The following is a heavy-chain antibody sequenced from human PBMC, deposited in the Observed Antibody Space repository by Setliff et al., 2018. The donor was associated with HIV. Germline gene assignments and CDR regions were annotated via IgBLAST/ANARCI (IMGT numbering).Heavy chain of an antibody. CDR1: GYTFIDKY. V-gene: IGHV1-69-2*01. D-gene: IGHD3-10*01. CDR2: IDPENDET. Sequence: ASVKVSCKASGYTFIDKYMHWVRQAPGKGLHWMGRIDPENDETKYSQKFQVRITITADTSTDTAYMELNSLRSEDTAMYYCATLDYYGSQTYNLALHYWGQGTLVTVSS. CDR3: ATLDYYGSQTYNLALHY. J-gene: IGHJ4*02.